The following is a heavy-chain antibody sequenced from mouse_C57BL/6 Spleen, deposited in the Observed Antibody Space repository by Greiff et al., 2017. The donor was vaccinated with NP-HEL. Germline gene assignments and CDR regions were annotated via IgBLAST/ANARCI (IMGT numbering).Heavy chain of an antibody. Sequence: VKLQQPGAELVKPGASVKLSCKASGYTFTSYWMHWVKQRPGQGLEWIGMIHPNSGSTNYNEKFKSKATLTVDKSSSTAYMQLSSLTSEDSAVYYCARGELGRGLYFDYWGQGTTLTVSS. D-gene: IGHD4-1*01. CDR2: IHPNSGST. V-gene: IGHV1-64*01. CDR1: GYTFTSYW. CDR3: ARGELGRGLYFDY. J-gene: IGHJ2*01.